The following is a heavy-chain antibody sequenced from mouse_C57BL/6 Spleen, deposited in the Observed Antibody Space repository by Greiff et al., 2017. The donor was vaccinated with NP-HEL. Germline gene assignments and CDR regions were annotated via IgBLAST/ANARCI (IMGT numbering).Heavy chain of an antibody. CDR1: GFTFSSYG. Sequence: EVKLMEPGGDLVKPGASLKLSCAASGFTFSSYGMSWVRQTPDKRLEWVATISSGGSYTYYPDSVKGRFTISRDNAKNTLYLQMSSLKSEDTSMYYCARDWDGFADWGQGTLVTVSA. V-gene: IGHV5-6*01. D-gene: IGHD4-1*01. CDR2: ISSGGSYT. CDR3: ARDWDGFAD. J-gene: IGHJ3*01.